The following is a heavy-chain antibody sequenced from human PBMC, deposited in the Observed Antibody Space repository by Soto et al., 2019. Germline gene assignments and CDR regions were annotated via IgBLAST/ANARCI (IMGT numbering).Heavy chain of an antibody. CDR3: ARDGHGMDV. V-gene: IGHV4-61*01. CDR2: IFFTGRT. Sequence: QVQLRESGPGLVKPSETLSLTCTVSGGSVSSGSYHWSWIRQPPGKGLEWIGYIFFTGRTNYNPSLTRRVTISVDTSKSQFSLKLRSVTAADTAVYYCARDGHGMDVWGQGTTVTVSS. CDR1: GGSVSSGSYH. J-gene: IGHJ6*02.